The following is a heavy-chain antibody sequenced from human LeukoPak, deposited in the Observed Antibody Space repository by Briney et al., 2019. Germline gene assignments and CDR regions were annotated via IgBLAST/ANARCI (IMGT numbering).Heavy chain of an antibody. V-gene: IGHV1-18*01. Sequence: KPGASVKVSCKASGYTFTSYGISWVRQAPGQGLEWMGWISAYNGNTNYAQKLQGRVTMTTDTSTSTAYMELRSLRSDDTAVYYCARVFVWEMATIYYYYYGMDVWGQGTTVTVSS. CDR1: GYTFTSYG. J-gene: IGHJ6*02. D-gene: IGHD5-24*01. CDR3: ARVFVWEMATIYYYYYGMDV. CDR2: ISAYNGNT.